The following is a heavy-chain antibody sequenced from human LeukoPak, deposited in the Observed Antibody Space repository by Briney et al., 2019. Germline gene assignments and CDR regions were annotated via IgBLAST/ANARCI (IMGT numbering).Heavy chain of an antibody. V-gene: IGHV3-30-3*01. J-gene: IGHJ4*02. D-gene: IGHD4-17*01. CDR2: ISYDGSNK. CDR1: GFTFSSYA. CDR3: NDCGDPPEVPDDY. Sequence: GGSLRLSCAASGFTFSSYAIHWVRQAPGQGLEWVAVISYDGSNKYYADSVKGRVTISRDNSKNTMYLQMNSLRAEDTAVYYSNDCGDPPEVPDDYWGQGTLVTVSS.